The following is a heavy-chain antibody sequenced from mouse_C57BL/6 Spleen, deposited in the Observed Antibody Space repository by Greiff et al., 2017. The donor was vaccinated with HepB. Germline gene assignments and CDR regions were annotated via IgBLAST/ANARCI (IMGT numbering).Heavy chain of an antibody. D-gene: IGHD2-4*01. CDR1: GFSFNTYA. J-gene: IGHJ3*01. CDR2: IRSKSNNYAT. Sequence: EVMLVESGGGLVQPKGSLKLSCAASGFSFNTYAMNWVRQAPGKGLEWVARIRSKSNNYATYYADSVKDRFTISRDDSESRIYLQMNNLKTEDTAMYYCVRQYDYDEAWFAYWGQGTLVTVSA. V-gene: IGHV10-1*01. CDR3: VRQYDYDEAWFAY.